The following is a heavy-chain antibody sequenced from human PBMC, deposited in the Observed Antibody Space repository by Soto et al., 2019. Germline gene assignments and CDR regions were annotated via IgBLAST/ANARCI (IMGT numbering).Heavy chain of an antibody. CDR1: GFICSSYD. CDR2: ILVDGRT. J-gene: IGHJ3*02. CDR3: AKATATGGGAFDI. V-gene: IGHV3-23*01. D-gene: IGHD2-8*02. Sequence: PVGSLRLSCAASGFICSSYDMSWVRQAPGKGLEWVSTILVDGRTFYVDSVKGRFTISRDSSQNTVCLQMNSLTAGDTALYYCAKATATGGGAFDICGQGTMVTVSS.